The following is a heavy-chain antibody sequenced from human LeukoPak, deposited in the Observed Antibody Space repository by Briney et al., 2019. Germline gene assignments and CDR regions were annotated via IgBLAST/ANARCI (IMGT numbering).Heavy chain of an antibody. CDR3: ARLLGSSYYSFDS. D-gene: IGHD3-22*01. CDR1: GESFSVFY. Sequence: PSETLSLTCAVSGESFSVFYWTWIRQVPGKGLEWMGNIYHGGPTYYSPSLQSRITISVDTSKNQFYVKLRSVTAADTAVYYCARLLGSSYYSFDSWGQGTLVTVSS. CDR2: IYHGGPT. V-gene: IGHV4-34*01. J-gene: IGHJ4*02.